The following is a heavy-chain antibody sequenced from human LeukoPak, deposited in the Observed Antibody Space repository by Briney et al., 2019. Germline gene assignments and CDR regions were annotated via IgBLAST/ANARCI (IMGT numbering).Heavy chain of an antibody. CDR3: AKDRYGDYGPFDN. CDR1: GLTVSSNY. J-gene: IGHJ3*02. Sequence: GGSLRLSCAASGLTVSSNYMSWVRQAPGKGLEWVAVISYDGSNKYYADSVKGRLTISRDNSKNTLSLQMNSVRPDDTAVYYCAKDRYGDYGPFDNWGQGTMVTVSS. V-gene: IGHV3-30*18. D-gene: IGHD4-17*01. CDR2: ISYDGSNK.